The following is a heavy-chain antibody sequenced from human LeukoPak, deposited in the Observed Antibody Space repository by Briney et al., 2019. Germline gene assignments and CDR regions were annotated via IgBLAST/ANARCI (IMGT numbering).Heavy chain of an antibody. J-gene: IGHJ4*02. Sequence: GGSLRLSCAASGFTFSNYGMHWVRQAPGKGLEWVSVISYDGSIKYYADSVKGRFTISRDNSKNTLYLQMNSLRAEDTAMYYCAKNSGSTALWGQGTLVTVSS. V-gene: IGHV3-30*18. CDR2: ISYDGSIK. CDR3: AKNSGSTAL. CDR1: GFTFSNYG. D-gene: IGHD1-26*01.